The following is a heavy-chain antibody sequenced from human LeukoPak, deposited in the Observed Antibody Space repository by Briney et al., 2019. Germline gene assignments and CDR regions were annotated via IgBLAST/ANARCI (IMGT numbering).Heavy chain of an antibody. CDR3: ARSGSGSTYYFDY. D-gene: IGHD3-10*01. Sequence: TSQTLSLTCTVSGGSISSGGYYWSWIRQHPGKGLEWIGYIYYSGSTYYNPSLKSQVTISVDTSKNQFSQKLSSVTAADTAVYYCARSGSGSTYYFDYWGQGTLVTVSS. J-gene: IGHJ4*02. CDR1: GGSISSGGYY. CDR2: IYYSGST. V-gene: IGHV4-31*01.